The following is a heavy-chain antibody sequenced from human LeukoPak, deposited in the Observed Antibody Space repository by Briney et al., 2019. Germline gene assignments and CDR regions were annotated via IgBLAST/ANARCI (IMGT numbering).Heavy chain of an antibody. CDR2: ISYSGNT. CDR3: ARLYSDFWSGYSDY. D-gene: IGHD3-3*01. J-gene: IGHJ4*02. V-gene: IGHV4-39*01. CDR1: GGSITTHDNY. Sequence: SETLSLTCTVSGGSITTHDNYWGWIRQPPGKGLEWIGSISYSGNTYYNPSLQSRVSMSIDTSRNKFSLKLSYVTAADTAVYYCARLYSDFWSGYSDYWGQGTLVTVSS.